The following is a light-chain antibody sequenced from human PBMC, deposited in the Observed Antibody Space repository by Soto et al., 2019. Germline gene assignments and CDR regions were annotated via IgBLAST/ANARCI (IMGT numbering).Light chain of an antibody. V-gene: IGLV2-14*01. CDR2: EVS. CDR1: SSDVGGYNY. J-gene: IGLJ1*01. CDR3: SSYRSAATIT. Sequence: QSALTQPASVSGSPGQSITISCTGTSSDVGGYNYVSWYQQHPGKAPRLMIYEVSNRPSGVSNRFSGSKSANTASLTISGLQTDDESDYYCSSYRSAATITFGTGPKVTAL.